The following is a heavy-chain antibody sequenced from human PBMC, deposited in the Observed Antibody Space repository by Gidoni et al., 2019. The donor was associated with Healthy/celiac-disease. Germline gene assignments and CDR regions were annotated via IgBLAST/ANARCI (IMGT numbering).Heavy chain of an antibody. J-gene: IGHJ4*02. CDR3: ARGVENYDILTDTYYFDY. D-gene: IGHD3-9*01. CDR2: IKQDGSEK. CDR1: GFTFSSYW. Sequence: EVQLVESGGGLVQPGGSLRLSCAASGFTFSSYWMSWVRQAPGKWLEWVANIKQDGSEKYYVDSVKGRFTISRDNAKNSLYLKMNSLRAEDTAVYYCARGVENYDILTDTYYFDYWGEGTLVTVSS. V-gene: IGHV3-7*01.